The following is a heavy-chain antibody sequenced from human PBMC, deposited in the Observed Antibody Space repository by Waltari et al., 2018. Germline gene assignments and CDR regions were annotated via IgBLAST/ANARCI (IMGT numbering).Heavy chain of an antibody. CDR3: ATDALAVAGTGAFDI. D-gene: IGHD6-19*01. CDR1: GYTLTELS. J-gene: IGHJ3*02. V-gene: IGHV1-24*01. Sequence: QVQLVQSGAEVKKPGASVKVSCKVSGYTLTELSMHWVRQAPGKGLEWMGGVDHEDGETIYEQKFQGRVTMTEDTSTDTAYMELSSLRSEDTAVYYCATDALAVAGTGAFDIWGQGTMVTVSS. CDR2: VDHEDGET.